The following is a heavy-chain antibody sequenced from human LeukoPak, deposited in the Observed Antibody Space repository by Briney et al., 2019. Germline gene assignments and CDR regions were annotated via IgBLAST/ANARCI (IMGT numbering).Heavy chain of an antibody. J-gene: IGHJ5*02. D-gene: IGHD2-2*01. CDR2: IYTSGST. CDR3: ARGRYCSSTSCYSDWFDP. V-gene: IGHV4-4*07. Sequence: SETLSLTCTVSGGFISTYYWSWIRQPAGKGLEWIGRIYTSGSTNYNPSLKSRVTISVDTSKNQFSLKRSSVTAADTAVYYCARGRYCSSTSCYSDWFDPWGQGTLVTVSS. CDR1: GGFISTYY.